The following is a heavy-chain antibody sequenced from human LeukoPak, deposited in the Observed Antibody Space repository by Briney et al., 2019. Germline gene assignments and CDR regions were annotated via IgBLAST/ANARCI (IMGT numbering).Heavy chain of an antibody. CDR2: IYYSGST. J-gene: IGHJ4*02. V-gene: IGHV4-31*03. D-gene: IGHD3-16*02. CDR3: ARAVYDYIWGSYRFDY. CDR1: GGSISSGGYY. Sequence: PSETLSLTCTVSGGSISSGGYYWSWIRQHPGKGLEWIGFIYYSGSTYYNPSLKSRVTFSVDTSKNQFSLKLSSVNAADTAVYYRARAVYDYIWGSYRFDYWGQGTLVTVSS.